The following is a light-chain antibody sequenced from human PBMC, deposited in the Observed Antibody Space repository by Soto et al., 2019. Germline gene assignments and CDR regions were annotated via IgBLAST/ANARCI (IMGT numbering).Light chain of an antibody. CDR3: QQYGSSAPTT. J-gene: IGKJ1*01. CDR1: QSVSSSY. V-gene: IGKV3-20*01. CDR2: GAS. Sequence: EIVLTQSPGTLSLSPGERATLSCRASQSVSSSYLAWYQQKPGQAPRLLIYGASSRATGIPDRFSGSGSGTDFTLTISRLEPEDFAVYYCQQYGSSAPTTFGQGTRWIS.